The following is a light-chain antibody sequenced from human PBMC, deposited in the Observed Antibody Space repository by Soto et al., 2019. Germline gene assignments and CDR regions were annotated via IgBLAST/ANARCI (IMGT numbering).Light chain of an antibody. CDR1: SSDVGGYNY. CDR3: CSYAGSNTYV. CDR2: DVS. Sequence: QAVVTQPRSVSGSPGQSVTISCTGTSSDVGGYNYVSWYQQHPGKAPKLMIYDVSERPSGVPDRFSGSKSGNTASLTISGLQAEDEADYYCCSYAGSNTYVFGTGTKVTVL. V-gene: IGLV2-11*01. J-gene: IGLJ1*01.